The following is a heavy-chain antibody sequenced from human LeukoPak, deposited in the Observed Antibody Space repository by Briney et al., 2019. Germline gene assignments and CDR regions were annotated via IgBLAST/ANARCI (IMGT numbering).Heavy chain of an antibody. V-gene: IGHV3-53*01. CDR3: LRTAYNDKSGYYRHFDN. Sequence: GGSLRLSCAASGFIVSSTYMSWVRQAPGKGLGWVSVMYSGGTTKYADSVKGRFTISRDNAENSLYLQMNSLRAEDTAVYYCLRTAYNDKSGYYRHFDNWGQGALVTVSS. CDR1: GFIVSSTY. CDR2: MYSGGTT. D-gene: IGHD3-22*01. J-gene: IGHJ4*02.